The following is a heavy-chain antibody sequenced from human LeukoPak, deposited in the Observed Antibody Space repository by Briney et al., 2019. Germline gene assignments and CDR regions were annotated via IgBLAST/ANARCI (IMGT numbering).Heavy chain of an antibody. CDR3: ARTFWCGYFAQIAFSGWFDT. CDR1: GGSLSSGDYY. CDR2: IYYSGRT. Sequence: PSETLSLTCTVSGGSLSSGDYYWSWSCQPPARGLEWIGYIYYSGRTYYNPSLKSRVTISVDTSKNQFSLKLSSVTAADTAVYYCARTFWCGYFAQIAFSGWFDTWGQGTLVTVSS. D-gene: IGHD3-3*01. J-gene: IGHJ5*02. V-gene: IGHV4-30-4*01.